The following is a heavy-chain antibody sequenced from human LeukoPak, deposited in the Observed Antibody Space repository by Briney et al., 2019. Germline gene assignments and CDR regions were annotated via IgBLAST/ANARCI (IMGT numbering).Heavy chain of an antibody. CDR1: GGSISNRDYY. Sequence: SETLSLTCTVSGGSISNRDYYWGWIRQPPGKGLEWIASIYYSGTTHYNPSLKSRVTMSVDTSKNQFSLKLSSVTAADTAVYYCAREVEQQLVPYSNWFDPWGQGTLVTVSS. D-gene: IGHD6-13*01. J-gene: IGHJ5*02. CDR3: AREVEQQLVPYSNWFDP. V-gene: IGHV4-39*02. CDR2: IYYSGTT.